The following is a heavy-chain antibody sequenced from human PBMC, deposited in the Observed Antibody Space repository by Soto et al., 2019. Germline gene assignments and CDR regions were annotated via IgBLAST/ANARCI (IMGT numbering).Heavy chain of an antibody. J-gene: IGHJ4*02. Sequence: QVQLVESGGGVVQPGRSLRLSCAASGFTFSSYGMHWVRQAPGKGLEWVAVISYDGSNKYYADSVKGRFTISRDNSKNTLYLQMNSLRAEDTAVYYCAKGTYYYGSGSPDFDYWGQGTLVTVSS. CDR3: AKGTYYYGSGSPDFDY. D-gene: IGHD3-10*01. CDR2: ISYDGSNK. CDR1: GFTFSSYG. V-gene: IGHV3-30*18.